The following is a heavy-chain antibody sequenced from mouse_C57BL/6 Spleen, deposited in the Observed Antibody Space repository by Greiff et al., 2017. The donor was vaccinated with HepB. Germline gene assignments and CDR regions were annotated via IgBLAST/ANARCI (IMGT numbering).Heavy chain of an antibody. CDR2: IDPSDSYT. CDR1: GYTFTSYW. CDR3: ARSGYYGSSYGWYFDV. D-gene: IGHD1-1*01. Sequence: QVQLQQPGAELVKPGASVKLSCKASGYTFTSYWMQWVKQRPGQGLEWIGEIDPSDSYTNYNQKFKGKATLTVDTSSSTAYMQLSSLTSEDSAVYYCARSGYYGSSYGWYFDVWGTGTTVTVSS. V-gene: IGHV1-50*01. J-gene: IGHJ1*03.